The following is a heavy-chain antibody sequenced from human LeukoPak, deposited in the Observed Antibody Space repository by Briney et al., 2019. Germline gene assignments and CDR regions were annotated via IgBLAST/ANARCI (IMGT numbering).Heavy chain of an antibody. V-gene: IGHV1-46*01. CDR3: ARDLIAAAAGAVLYYFDY. CDR2: INPSGGST. CDR1: GYTFTSYY. Sequence: GASVKASCKASGYTFTSYYMHWVRQAPGQGLEWMGIINPSGGSTSYAQKFQGRVTMTRDTSTSTVYMELSSLRSEDTAVYYCARDLIAAAAGAVLYYFDYWGQGTLVTVSS. D-gene: IGHD6-13*01. J-gene: IGHJ4*02.